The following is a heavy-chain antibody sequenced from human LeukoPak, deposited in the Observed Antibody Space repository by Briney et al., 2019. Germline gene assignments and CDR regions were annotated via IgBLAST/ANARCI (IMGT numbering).Heavy chain of an antibody. CDR1: GFTFSTYS. CDR2: IYPSGDST. V-gene: IGHV3-23*01. CDR3: AKDVVPDSGWDLDY. Sequence: GGSLRLSCAASGFTFSTYSMTWVRQGPGKGLEWVSSIYPSGDSTFYADSVRGRFTISRDNSKDTLYLQMSSLRTEDTAIYYCAKDVVPDSGWDLDYWGQGTLVTVSS. D-gene: IGHD6-19*01. J-gene: IGHJ4*02.